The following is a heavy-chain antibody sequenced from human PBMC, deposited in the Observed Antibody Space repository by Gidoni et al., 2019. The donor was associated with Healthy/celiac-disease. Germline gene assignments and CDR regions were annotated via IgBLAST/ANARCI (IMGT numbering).Heavy chain of an antibody. CDR2: IYYSGST. CDR3: ARVSGVRVQGANYYYYYMDV. V-gene: IGHV4-59*01. Sequence: QVQLQESGPGLVKPSETLSLTCMVPGGSISSYYWSWIRQPPGKGLEWIGYIYYSGSTNYNPSLKSRVTISVDTSKNQFSLKLSSVTAADTAVYYCARVSGVRVQGANYYYYYMDVWGKGTTVTVSS. D-gene: IGHD3-10*01. CDR1: GGSISSYY. J-gene: IGHJ6*03.